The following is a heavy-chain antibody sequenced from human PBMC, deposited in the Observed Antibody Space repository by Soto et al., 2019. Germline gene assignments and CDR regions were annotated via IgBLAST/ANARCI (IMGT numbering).Heavy chain of an antibody. J-gene: IGHJ3*01. V-gene: IGHV3-74*01. CDR3: VGEGRGSFDF. D-gene: IGHD5-12*01. CDR1: GFTFSTYW. Sequence: GGSLRLSCAASGFTFSTYWMHWVRQAPGKGLVWVSRIRSDGSSTSYADSVKGRFTISRDNAKNTLYLQMNSLRAEETAIYYCVGEGRGSFDFWGRGTMVTVSS. CDR2: IRSDGSST.